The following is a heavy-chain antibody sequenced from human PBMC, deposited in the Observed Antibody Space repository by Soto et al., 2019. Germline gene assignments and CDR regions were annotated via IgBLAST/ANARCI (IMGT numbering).Heavy chain of an antibody. J-gene: IGHJ5*02. CDR1: GFTFNNYA. Sequence: PGGSLRLSCAASGFTFNNYAMHWVRQAPGKGLEWVAVISYDGRNKYYAESLKGQFTISRDNSKNTVYLQMNSLRAEDTAVYYCARDGIAARNWFDPWGQGTLVTVSS. V-gene: IGHV3-30*04. CDR2: ISYDGRNK. D-gene: IGHD6-6*01. CDR3: ARDGIAARNWFDP.